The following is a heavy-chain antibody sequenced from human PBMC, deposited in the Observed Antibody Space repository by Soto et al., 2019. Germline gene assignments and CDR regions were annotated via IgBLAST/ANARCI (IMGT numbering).Heavy chain of an antibody. CDR3: ARGQRALIAYGPFDP. CDR2: FSGTGGYT. CDR1: GFTLSSYA. V-gene: IGHV3-23*01. D-gene: IGHD4-17*01. J-gene: IGHJ5*02. Sequence: GGSLRLSCAASGFTLSSYAMSWVRQAPGKGLEWVSTFSGTGGYTYYADSVKGRFTISRDDSKHTLFLHMNSLRAADTAVYYCARGQRALIAYGPFDPWGQGTLVTVSS.